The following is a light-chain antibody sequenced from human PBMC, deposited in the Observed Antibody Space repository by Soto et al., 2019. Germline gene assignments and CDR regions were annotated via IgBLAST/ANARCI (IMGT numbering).Light chain of an antibody. CDR3: QQLSSFPRT. Sequence: DIQLTQSPSFLSASVGDRVTIACRASQGISSYLARYQQKPGKAPKLLIYAASTLQSGVPSRFSGSASGTEFTLTISSPQPEDFASYYCQQLSSFPRTFGQGTKVEIK. CDR2: AAS. CDR1: QGISSY. V-gene: IGKV1-9*01. J-gene: IGKJ1*01.